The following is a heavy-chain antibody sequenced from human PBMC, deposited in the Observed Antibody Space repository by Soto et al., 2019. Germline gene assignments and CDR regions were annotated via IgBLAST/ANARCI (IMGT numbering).Heavy chain of an antibody. CDR2: FSGTGGYT. D-gene: IGHD4-17*01. Sequence: GGSLRLSCAASGFTLSNYAMSWVRQAPGKGPEWVSTFSGTGGYTYYTDSVKGRFTISRDESKNTLFLHMNGLRAADTAVYYCARGQRALITYGPFDPWGQGTLVTVSS. CDR3: ARGQRALITYGPFDP. V-gene: IGHV3-23*01. CDR1: GFTLSNYA. J-gene: IGHJ5*02.